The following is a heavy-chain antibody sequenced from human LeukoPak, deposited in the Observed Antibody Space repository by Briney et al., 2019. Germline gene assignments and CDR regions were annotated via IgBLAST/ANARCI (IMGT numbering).Heavy chain of an antibody. Sequence: PGGSLRLSCSASGFTFSSYAMHWVRQAPGKGLEYVSAISSNGGSTYYADSVKGRFTISRGNSKNTLYLQMSSLRAEDTAVYYCVKPLGYCSSTSCYDAFDIWGQGTMVTVSS. D-gene: IGHD2-2*01. CDR3: VKPLGYCSSTSCYDAFDI. V-gene: IGHV3-64D*06. CDR2: ISSNGGST. J-gene: IGHJ3*02. CDR1: GFTFSSYA.